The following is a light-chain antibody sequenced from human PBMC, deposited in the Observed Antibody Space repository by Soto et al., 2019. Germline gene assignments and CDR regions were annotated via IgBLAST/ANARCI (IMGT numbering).Light chain of an antibody. CDR3: LQVDVYPWT. Sequence: IHLTQSPSSLSASVGDRVTITCRASQGIRTYLAWYQQKPGKAPKLLIYSASTLQSGVPSRFSGSESGTDFTLTISSLQPEDFATYYCLQVDVYPWTFGQGTKVDIK. CDR1: QGIRTY. V-gene: IGKV1-9*01. CDR2: SAS. J-gene: IGKJ1*01.